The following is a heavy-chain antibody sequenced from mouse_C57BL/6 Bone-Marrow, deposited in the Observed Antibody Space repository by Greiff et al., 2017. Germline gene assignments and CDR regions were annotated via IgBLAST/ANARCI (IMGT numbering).Heavy chain of an antibody. D-gene: IGHD2-4*01. V-gene: IGHV5-2*01. CDR3: ARHNYDYDGCVWYFDV. Sequence: EVHLVESGGGLVQPGESLKLSCESNEYEFPSHDMSWVRKTPEKRLELVADINSDGGSTYYPDTMERRFIISRDNTKKTLYLQLSSLRSEDSALYYCARHNYDYDGCVWYFDVWGTGTTVTVSS. CDR1: EYEFPSHD. CDR2: INSDGGST. J-gene: IGHJ1*03.